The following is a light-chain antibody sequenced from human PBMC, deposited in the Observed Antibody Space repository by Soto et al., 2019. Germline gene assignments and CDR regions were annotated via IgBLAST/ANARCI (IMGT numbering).Light chain of an antibody. Sequence: DIQLTQSPSFLSASVGDRVTITCRASQGISSYLAWYQQKPGKAPKLLIYAASTLQSGVPSRFSGSGSETEFTLTINSLQPEDFATYYCQQLNSFPITFGQGTRLEMK. CDR3: QQLNSFPIT. J-gene: IGKJ5*01. CDR2: AAS. V-gene: IGKV1-9*01. CDR1: QGISSY.